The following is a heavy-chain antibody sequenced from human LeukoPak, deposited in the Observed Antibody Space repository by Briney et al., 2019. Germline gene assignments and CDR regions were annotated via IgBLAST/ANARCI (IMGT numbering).Heavy chain of an antibody. J-gene: IGHJ5*02. CDR2: IDNSGST. V-gene: IGHV4-4*08. D-gene: IGHD1-1*01. Sequence: SETLSLTCTVSDGSISNSYWSWVRQLPGKGLEWIAYIDNSGSTNYNPSLRSRVTISIDTSRNQFSLKLTSVTAFDTAVYYCARKPPNVGWFDPWGQGTLVTVSS. CDR1: DGSISNSY. CDR3: ARKPPNVGWFDP.